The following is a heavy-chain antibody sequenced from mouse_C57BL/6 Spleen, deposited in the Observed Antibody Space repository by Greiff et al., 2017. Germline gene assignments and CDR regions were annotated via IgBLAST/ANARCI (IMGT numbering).Heavy chain of an antibody. J-gene: IGHJ1*03. CDR3: ARRANCYDSWYFDV. V-gene: IGHV8-12*01. CDR2: LYWDDDN. D-gene: IGHD1-1*01. Sequence: QVTLKVCGPGILQPSPTLSLTCSFSGFSLSTSGMGVSWIRQPSGKGLEWLAHLYWDDDNPYNPSLASRHTISMDPSRYQEFLRSTSVDTADTATYYCARRANCYDSWYFDVWGTGTTVTVSS. CDR1: GFSLSTSGMG.